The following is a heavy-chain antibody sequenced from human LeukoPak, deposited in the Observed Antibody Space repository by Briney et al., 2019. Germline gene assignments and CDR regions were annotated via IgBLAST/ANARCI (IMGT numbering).Heavy chain of an antibody. Sequence: GGSLRLSCTASGFTFSSYSMNWVRQAPGKGLEWVSYISSSSSTIYYADSVKGRFTISRDNAKNSLYLQMNSLRAEDTAVYYCARGQPMVRGVIPRGNWFDPWGQGTLVTVSS. CDR1: GFTFSSYS. V-gene: IGHV3-48*04. J-gene: IGHJ5*02. D-gene: IGHD3-10*01. CDR3: ARGQPMVRGVIPRGNWFDP. CDR2: ISSSSSTI.